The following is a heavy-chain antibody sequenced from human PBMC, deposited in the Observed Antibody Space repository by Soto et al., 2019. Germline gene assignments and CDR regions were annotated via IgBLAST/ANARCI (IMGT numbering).Heavy chain of an antibody. CDR1: GGSVTSSTSS. V-gene: IGHV4-39*01. CDR2: IFYGHGT. D-gene: IGHD3-9*01. Sequence: QVQLQESGPGLVNPSETLSLTCTVSGGSVTSSTSSWAWVRQPPGKGLHWIGTIFYGHGTYYNPSLESRSTISLDTSKIQFSLELTSVTAADTAVYYCARQPTGYPNWFDAWGRGILVIVSS. J-gene: IGHJ5*02. CDR3: ARQPTGYPNWFDA.